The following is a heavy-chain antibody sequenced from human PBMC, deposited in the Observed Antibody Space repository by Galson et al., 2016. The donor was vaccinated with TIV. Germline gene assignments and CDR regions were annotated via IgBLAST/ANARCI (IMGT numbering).Heavy chain of an antibody. CDR3: ARTGNYYHYAMDV. Sequence: SLRLSCAASGFTFSNYNMNWVRQAPGKRLEWVSSISSTSNYIYYVDPVKGRFTISRDNAENSLHLHMNSLRAEDTAIYFCARTGNYYHYAMDVWGQGTTVTVSS. CDR2: ISSTSNYI. V-gene: IGHV3-21*01. D-gene: IGHD7-27*01. CDR1: GFTFSNYN. J-gene: IGHJ6*02.